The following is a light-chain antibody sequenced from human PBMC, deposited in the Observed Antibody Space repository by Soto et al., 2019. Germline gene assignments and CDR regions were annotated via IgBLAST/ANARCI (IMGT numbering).Light chain of an antibody. CDR1: QSVSSN. J-gene: IGKJ4*01. CDR3: QQYSNWPLT. V-gene: IGKV3-15*01. CDR2: GAS. Sequence: EIVMTQSPATLSVSPGERATLSCRASQSVSSNLAWYQQKPGQAPRLLIYGASTRATGIPARFSGSGSGTEFTLTISSLHSEDCAVYYCQQYSNWPLTFGGGTKVELK.